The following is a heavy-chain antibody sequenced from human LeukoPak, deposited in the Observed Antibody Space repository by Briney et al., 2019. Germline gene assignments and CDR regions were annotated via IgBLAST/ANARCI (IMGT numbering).Heavy chain of an antibody. Sequence: GGSLRLSCAAAGFTFDDYAMHWVRQAPGKGLEWVSLISGDGGSTYYADSVKGRFTIPRDNSKNSLYLQMKSLRTEDTALYFCTKDGYMDVWGKGTTITVSS. CDR1: GFTFDDYA. CDR3: TKDGYMDV. CDR2: ISGDGGST. J-gene: IGHJ6*03. V-gene: IGHV3-43*02.